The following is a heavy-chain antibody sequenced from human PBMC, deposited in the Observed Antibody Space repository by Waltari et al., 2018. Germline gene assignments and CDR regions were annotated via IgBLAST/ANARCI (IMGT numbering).Heavy chain of an antibody. V-gene: IGHV3-23*03. CDR1: GFTFSSYA. CDR2: IYSGGST. J-gene: IGHJ4*02. CDR3: AKDTIPPLN. D-gene: IGHD3-3*01. Sequence: EVQLLESGGGLVQPGGSLRLSCAASGFTFSSYAMSCVRQAPGKGLEWVSVIYSGGSTYYADSVKGRFTISRDNSKNTLYLQMNSLRAEDTAVYYCAKDTIPPLNWGQGTLVTVSS.